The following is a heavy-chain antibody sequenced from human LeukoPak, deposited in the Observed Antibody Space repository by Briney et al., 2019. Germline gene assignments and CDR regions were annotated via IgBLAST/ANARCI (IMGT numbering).Heavy chain of an antibody. CDR1: GFTFSSYS. V-gene: IGHV3-21*01. CDR3: ARDEDGYNPDY. Sequence: RGSLRLSCAASGFTFSSYSMNWVRQAPGKGLEWVSSISSSSSYIYYADSVKGRFTISRDDAKNSLYLQMNSLRAEDTAVYYCARDEDGYNPDYWGQGTLVTVSS. CDR2: ISSSSSYI. J-gene: IGHJ4*02. D-gene: IGHD5-24*01.